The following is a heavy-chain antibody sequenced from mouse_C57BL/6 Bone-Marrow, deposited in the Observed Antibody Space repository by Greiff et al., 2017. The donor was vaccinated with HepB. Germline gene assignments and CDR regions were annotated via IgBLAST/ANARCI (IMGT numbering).Heavy chain of an antibody. CDR1: GYTFTDYN. CDR2: INPNNGGT. Sequence: VQLKQSGPELVKPGASVKIPCKASGYTFTDYNMDWVKQSHGKSLEWIGDINPNNGGTIYNQKFKGKATLTVDKSSSTAYMELRSLTSEDTAVYYCARRGTRGFDYWGQGTTLTVSS. CDR3: ARRGTRGFDY. V-gene: IGHV1-18*01. J-gene: IGHJ2*01. D-gene: IGHD3-3*01.